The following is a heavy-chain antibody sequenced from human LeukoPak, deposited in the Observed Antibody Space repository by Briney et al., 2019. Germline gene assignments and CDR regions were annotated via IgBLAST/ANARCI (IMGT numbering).Heavy chain of an antibody. V-gene: IGHV3-30*04. CDR3: ARFSSAGEDY. Sequence: GGSLRLSCAASGFTFSTYPMHWVRQAPGKGLEWVPLISYDGSSKYYADSVKGRFTVSRDNSKNTLYLQMNSLRAEDTAVYYCARFSSAGEDYWGQGTLVTVSS. J-gene: IGHJ4*02. CDR1: GFTFSTYP. CDR2: ISYDGSSK. D-gene: IGHD2-15*01.